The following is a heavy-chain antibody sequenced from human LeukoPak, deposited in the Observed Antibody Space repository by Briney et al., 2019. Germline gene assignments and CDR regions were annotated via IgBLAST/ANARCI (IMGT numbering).Heavy chain of an antibody. CDR3: ARRGGMAIIDY. V-gene: IGHV5-51*01. Sequence: GESLKISCKGSGYSFTSYWIAWVRQMPGKGLEWMGIIYPGDSDTRYSPAFQGQVTISADKPMSTAYLQWSSLKASDTAMYYCARRGGMAIIDYWGQGTLVTVSS. CDR2: IYPGDSDT. CDR1: GYSFTSYW. J-gene: IGHJ4*02. D-gene: IGHD5-24*01.